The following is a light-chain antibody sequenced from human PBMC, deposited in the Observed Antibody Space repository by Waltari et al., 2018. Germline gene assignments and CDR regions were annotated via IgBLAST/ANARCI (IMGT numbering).Light chain of an antibody. V-gene: IGLV2-14*03. Sequence: QSALTQPASVSGSPGQSITISCTGTSSDVGDYNYVSWYQQDPGKAPKLLIYDVSNRPSGVSNRFSGSKSCNTASLTISGLQAEDEADYYCSSYTRTTIGLYVFGTGTKVTVL. CDR2: DVS. CDR1: SSDVGDYNY. J-gene: IGLJ1*01. CDR3: SSYTRTTIGLYV.